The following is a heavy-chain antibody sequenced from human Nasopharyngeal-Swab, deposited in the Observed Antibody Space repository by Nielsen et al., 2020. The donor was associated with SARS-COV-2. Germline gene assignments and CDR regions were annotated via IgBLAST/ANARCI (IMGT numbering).Heavy chain of an antibody. CDR2: ISSSSSYI. D-gene: IGHD6-19*01. Sequence: GESLKIPCAASGFTFSSYSMNWVRQAPGKGLEWVSSISSSSSYIYYADSVKGRFTISRDNAKNSLYLQMNSLRAEDTAVYYCARGGWGFDYWGQGTLVTVSS. CDR3: ARGGWGFDY. V-gene: IGHV3-21*01. CDR1: GFTFSSYS. J-gene: IGHJ4*02.